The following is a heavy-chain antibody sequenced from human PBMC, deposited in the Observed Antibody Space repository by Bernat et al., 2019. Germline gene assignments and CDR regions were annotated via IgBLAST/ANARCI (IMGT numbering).Heavy chain of an antibody. Sequence: QVQLQQWGAGLLKPSETLSLTCAVYGGSFSGYYWSWIRQPPGKGLEWIGSVYYSGSTYYNPSLKSRVTISVDTSKNQFSLKLSSVTAADTAVYYCRGYTGGYIFDSWGQGTLVTVSS. D-gene: IGHD1-26*01. V-gene: IGHV4-34*02. J-gene: IGHJ4*02. CDR1: GGSFSGYY. CDR3: RGYTGGYIFDS. CDR2: VYYSGST.